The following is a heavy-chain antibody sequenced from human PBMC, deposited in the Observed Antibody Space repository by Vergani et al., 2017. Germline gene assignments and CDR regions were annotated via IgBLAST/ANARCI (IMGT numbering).Heavy chain of an antibody. V-gene: IGHV3-30-3*01. CDR3: ARGRTVTRGYYYYMDV. D-gene: IGHD4-17*01. CDR2: ISYDGSNK. CDR1: GFTFSSYA. J-gene: IGHJ6*03. Sequence: QVQLVESGGGVVQPGRSLRLSCAASGFTFSSYAMHWVRQAPGKGLEWVAVISYDGSNKYYADSVKGRFTISRDNSKNTLYLQMNSLRAEDTAVYYCARGRTVTRGYYYYMDVWGKGTTVTVSS.